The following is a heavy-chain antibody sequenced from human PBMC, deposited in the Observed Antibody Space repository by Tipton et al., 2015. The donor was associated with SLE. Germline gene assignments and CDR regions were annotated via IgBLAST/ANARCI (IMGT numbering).Heavy chain of an antibody. CDR3: ARDLRGPRDYYDMDV. Sequence: TLSLTCAVSGGSISSGSYYWSWIRQPAGKGLEWIGYIYTSGSTNYNPSLKSRVTISVDTSKNQFPLKLSSVTAADTAVYYCARDLRGPRDYYDMDVWGQGTTVTVSS. V-gene: IGHV4-61*09. J-gene: IGHJ6*02. CDR2: IYTSGST. CDR1: GGSISSGSYY. D-gene: IGHD3-10*01.